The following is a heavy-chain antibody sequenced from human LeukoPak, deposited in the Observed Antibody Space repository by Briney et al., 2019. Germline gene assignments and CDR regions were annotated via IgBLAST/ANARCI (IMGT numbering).Heavy chain of an antibody. CDR3: AKSANTWPYYFDY. Sequence: GASLRLSCVASGVTFNNYAMSWVRQAPGKGLEWVSGISGSGGSTYYADSVEGRFTISRDNSKNTLFLQMNSLRAEDTAVYYCAKSANTWPYYFDYWGQGTLVTVSS. J-gene: IGHJ4*02. CDR1: GVTFNNYA. V-gene: IGHV3-23*01. CDR2: ISGSGGST. D-gene: IGHD3-10*01.